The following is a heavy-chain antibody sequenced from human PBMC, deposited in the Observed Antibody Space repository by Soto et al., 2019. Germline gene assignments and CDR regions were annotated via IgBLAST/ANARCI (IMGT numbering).Heavy chain of an antibody. J-gene: IGHJ1*01. D-gene: IGHD1-1*01. V-gene: IGHV1-69*01. Sequence: QVQLVQSGAEVKKPSSSVKVSCKASGGTFSSYAISWVRQAPGQGLEWMGGIIPIFGTANYAQKFQGRVTITADESTSTAYMELSSLRSEDTAVYSCARELAELERRRYFQHWGQGTMVTVSS. CDR3: ARELAELERRRYFQH. CDR2: IIPIFGTA. CDR1: GGTFSSYA.